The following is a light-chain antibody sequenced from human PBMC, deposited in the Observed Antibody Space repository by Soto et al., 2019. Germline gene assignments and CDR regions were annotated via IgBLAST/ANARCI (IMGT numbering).Light chain of an antibody. V-gene: IGKV3-20*01. CDR1: QSMSNSS. J-gene: IGKJ5*01. CDR3: HQYGTSAII. Sequence: EIVLTQSPGTLSLSPGERATLSCRASQSMSNSSFAWYQQKPGQAPRLVIYDTSSRATGIPDRFSGSGSGTDLTLTIIGLEPVAVSVCYCHQYGTSAIIFGQGTRLEIK. CDR2: DTS.